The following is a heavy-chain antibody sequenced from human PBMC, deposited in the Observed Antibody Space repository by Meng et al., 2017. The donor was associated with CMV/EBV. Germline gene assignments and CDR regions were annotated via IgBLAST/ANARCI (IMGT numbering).Heavy chain of an antibody. CDR1: GFTFSDYW. CDR2: IDTDGTVT. CDR3: VRDLVGNRDS. J-gene: IGHJ5*01. D-gene: IGHD1-14*01. Sequence: EVHLVESGGGLVRPGGSLRLPCADSGFTFSDYWMHWVRQAPGEGPVWVSRIDTDGTVTSYAESVRGRFTISRDNSKNTLYLQMNDLRAGDSGVYYCVRDLVGNRDSWGHGTLVTVSS. V-gene: IGHV3-74*03.